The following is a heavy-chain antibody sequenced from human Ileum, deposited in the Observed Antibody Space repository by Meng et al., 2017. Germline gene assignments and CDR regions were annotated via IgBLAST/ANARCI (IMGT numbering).Heavy chain of an antibody. CDR2: IYYSGST. V-gene: IGHV4-39*01. CDR1: GGSISSSSYY. D-gene: IGHD3-22*01. Sequence: QLQLQESGPGLVKPSETLSSTCTVPGGSISSSSYYWGWIRQPPGKGLEWIGSIYYSGSTSYNPSLKSRGTISVDTSKNQFSLKLSSVTAADTAVYYCAQPRITMTLGGFRTGWFDPWGQGTLVTVSS. J-gene: IGHJ5*02. CDR3: AQPRITMTLGGFRTGWFDP.